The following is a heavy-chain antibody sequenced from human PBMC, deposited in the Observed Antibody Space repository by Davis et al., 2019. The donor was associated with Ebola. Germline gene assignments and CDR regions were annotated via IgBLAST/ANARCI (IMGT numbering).Heavy chain of an antibody. J-gene: IGHJ4*02. Sequence: GESLKISCAASGFTLNGYDMNWVRQAPGKGLEWVSYITSNSRTTYYADSVKGRFTISRDNAKNSLYLQMNSLRDEDTAVYYCARVKSSGYLSADYWGQGTLVTVSS. D-gene: IGHD3-22*01. CDR3: ARVKSSGYLSADY. CDR2: ITSNSRTT. V-gene: IGHV3-48*02. CDR1: GFTLNGYD.